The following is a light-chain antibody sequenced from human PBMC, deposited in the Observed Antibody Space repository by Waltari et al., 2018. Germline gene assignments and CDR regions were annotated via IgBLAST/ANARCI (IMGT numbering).Light chain of an antibody. V-gene: IGLV2-14*01. CDR2: DVS. CDR1: SSDIGAYNY. J-gene: IGLJ2*01. CDR3: SSYTSRITVV. Sequence: QSALTQPASVSGSPGQSITISCTGTSSDIGAYNYVSWYQQYPGKAPKLMIYDVSKRPSGVSNRFSGSKSGNTASLTISGLQAEDEADYYGSSYTSRITVVFGGGTKLTVL.